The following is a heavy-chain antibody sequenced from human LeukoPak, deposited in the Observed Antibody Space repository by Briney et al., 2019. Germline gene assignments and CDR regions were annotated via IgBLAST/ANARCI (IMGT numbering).Heavy chain of an antibody. J-gene: IGHJ4*02. CDR3: ARLNYGSGSYYNILYYFDY. CDR1: GYTFTSYD. V-gene: IGHV1-8*01. D-gene: IGHD3-10*01. Sequence: GASVKASCKASGYTFTSYDINWVRQAPGQGLEWMGWMNPNSGNTGYAQKFQGRVTMTRNTSISTAYMEVSSLRSEDTAVYYCARLNYGSGSYYNILYYFDYWGQGTLVTVSS. CDR2: MNPNSGNT.